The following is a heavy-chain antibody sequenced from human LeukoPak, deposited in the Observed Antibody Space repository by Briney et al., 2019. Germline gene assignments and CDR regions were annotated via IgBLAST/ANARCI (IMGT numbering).Heavy chain of an antibody. J-gene: IGHJ5*02. CDR3: ASRGPSSTSFNNWFDP. CDR1: GYTFTGYY. V-gene: IGHV1-2*06. D-gene: IGHD2-2*01. Sequence: ASVKVSCKASGYTFTGYYMHWVRQAPGQGLEWMGRINPNSGGTNYAQKFQGRVTMTRDTSISTAYMELSRLRSDDTAVYYCASRGPSSTSFNNWFDPWGQGTLVTVSS. CDR2: INPNSGGT.